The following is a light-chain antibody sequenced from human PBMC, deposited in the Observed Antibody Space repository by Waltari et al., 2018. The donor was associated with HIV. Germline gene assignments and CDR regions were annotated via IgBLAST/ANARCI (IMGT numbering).Light chain of an antibody. Sequence: QSVLTQPPSASGTPGQRVTISCSGSSSNIGSFYVFWYQQLPGSAPKLLVYRNNQLPSGVPDRFSGSKSGTSASRAISGLRSEDEADYYCAAWTDSLRGVVFGGGTKLSVL. CDR1: SSNIGSFY. V-gene: IGLV1-47*01. CDR3: AAWTDSLRGVV. CDR2: RNN. J-gene: IGLJ3*02.